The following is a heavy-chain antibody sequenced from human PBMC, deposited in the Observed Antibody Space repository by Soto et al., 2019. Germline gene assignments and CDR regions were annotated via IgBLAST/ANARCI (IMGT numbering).Heavy chain of an antibody. Sequence: ASVKVSCKASGYSFTSHYIHWVRQAPGQGLEWMALVNVANGATKYSQYFQGRVTITRDTSASTAYMELGGLRSEDTAIYFCTRGGYRSGCDSWGQGTLVPVSS. CDR3: TRGGYRSGCDS. CDR2: VNVANGAT. D-gene: IGHD6-19*01. J-gene: IGHJ4*02. CDR1: GYSFTSHY. V-gene: IGHV1-3*01.